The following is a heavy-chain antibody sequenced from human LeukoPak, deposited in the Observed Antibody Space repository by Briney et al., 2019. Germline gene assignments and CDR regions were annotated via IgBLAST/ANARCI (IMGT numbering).Heavy chain of an antibody. Sequence: PSETLSLTCTVSGGSISSYHWSWIRQPPGKGLEWIGYIYNSGSTNYNPSLKSRVTISVDTSKNQFSLRLSSVTAADTAVYYRAGGVAVAGLIWGQGTMVTVSS. V-gene: IGHV4-59*01. D-gene: IGHD6-19*01. CDR3: AGGVAVAGLI. CDR1: GGSISSYH. CDR2: IYNSGST. J-gene: IGHJ3*02.